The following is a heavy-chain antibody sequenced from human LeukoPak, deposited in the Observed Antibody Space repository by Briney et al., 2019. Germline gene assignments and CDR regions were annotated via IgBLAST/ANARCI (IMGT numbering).Heavy chain of an antibody. J-gene: IGHJ4*02. D-gene: IGHD6-19*01. Sequence: GASVKVSCKASGYTFTSYYMHWVRLAPGQGLEWMGIINPSGDSTNYAQKFQGRVTMTRDTSTSTVYMELSSLRSDDTAVYYCARDQTSSGWHHFDYWGQGTLVTVSS. V-gene: IGHV1-46*01. CDR1: GYTFTSYY. CDR3: ARDQTSSGWHHFDY. CDR2: INPSGDST.